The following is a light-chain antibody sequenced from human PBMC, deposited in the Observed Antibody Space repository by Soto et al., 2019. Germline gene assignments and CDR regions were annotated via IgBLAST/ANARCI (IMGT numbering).Light chain of an antibody. Sequence: EIVLTQSPGTLSLSPGERATLSCRASQSVSSVYLAWYHQKPGQAPRLLIYGASTRATGIPARFSGSGSGTEFTLTISSLQSEDFAVYYCQQYGSPYTFGQGTKVDIK. V-gene: IGKV3-20*01. CDR1: QSVSSVY. CDR2: GAS. J-gene: IGKJ1*01. CDR3: QQYGSPYT.